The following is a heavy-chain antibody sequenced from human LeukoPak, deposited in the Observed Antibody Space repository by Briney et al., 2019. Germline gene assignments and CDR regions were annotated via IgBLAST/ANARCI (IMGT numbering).Heavy chain of an antibody. D-gene: IGHD6-13*01. Sequence: ASVKVSCKASGYTFTSYDINWVRQATGQGLEWMGWINPNSGGTNYAQKFQGRVTMTRDTSISTAYMELSRLRSDDTAVYYCARDEIAAAGTYADNWFDPWGQGTLVTVSS. CDR1: GYTFTSYD. J-gene: IGHJ5*02. V-gene: IGHV1-2*02. CDR2: INPNSGGT. CDR3: ARDEIAAAGTYADNWFDP.